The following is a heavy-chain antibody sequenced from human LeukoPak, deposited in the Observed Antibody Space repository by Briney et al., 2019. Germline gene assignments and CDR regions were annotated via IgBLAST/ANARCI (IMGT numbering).Heavy chain of an antibody. CDR3: ARESSFYTGTFDY. J-gene: IGHJ4*02. CDR1: GGTFSSYA. V-gene: IGHV1-69*13. CDR2: IIPIFGTA. Sequence: ASVKVSCKASGGTFSSYAISWVRQAPGQGLEWMGGIIPIFGTANYAQKFQGRVTITADESTSTAYMELSSLRSVDTAVYYCARESSFYTGTFDYWGQGPRSPSPQ. D-gene: IGHD2/OR15-2a*01.